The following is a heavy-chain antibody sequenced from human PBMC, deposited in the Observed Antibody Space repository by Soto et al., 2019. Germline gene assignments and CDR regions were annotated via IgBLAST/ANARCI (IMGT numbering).Heavy chain of an antibody. Sequence: VGSLRLSCAASGFTFSSYGMHWVRQAPGKGLEWVAVISYDGSNKYYADSVKGRFTISRDNSKNTLYLQMNSLRAEDTAVYYCAKDLQESCGYLSANPYFYYGMDVCRDLTTVIFS. V-gene: IGHV3-30*18. CDR1: GFTFSSYG. CDR2: ISYDGSNK. CDR3: AKDLQESCGYLSANPYFYYGMDV. J-gene: IGHJ6*02. D-gene: IGHD5-12*01.